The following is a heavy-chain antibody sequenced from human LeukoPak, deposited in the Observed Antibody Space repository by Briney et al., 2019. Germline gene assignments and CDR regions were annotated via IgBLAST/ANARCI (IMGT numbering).Heavy chain of an antibody. D-gene: IGHD6-13*01. CDR3: ARHGEQQLVYFDH. V-gene: IGHV4-39*07. J-gene: IGHJ4*02. CDR2: IYYSGST. CDR1: GGSISSSSYY. Sequence: PSETLSLTCTVSGGSISSSSYYWGWIRQPPGKGLEWIGSIYYSGSTCYNPSLKSRVTISVDTSKNQFSLKLSSVTAADTAVYYCARHGEQQLVYFDHWGQGTLVTVSS.